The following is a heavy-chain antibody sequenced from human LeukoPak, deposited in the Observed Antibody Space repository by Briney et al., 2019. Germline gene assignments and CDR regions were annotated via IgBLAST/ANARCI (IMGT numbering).Heavy chain of an antibody. CDR3: ARERGGAALDMDV. J-gene: IGHJ6*03. D-gene: IGHD3-16*01. Sequence: SETLSLTCTVSGGSISNYYWSWIRQPPGKGLEWIGYIYYSGSTNYNPSLKSRVTISVDTSKNQFSLKLSSVTAADTAVYYCARERGGAALDMDVWGKGTTVTISS. V-gene: IGHV4-59*01. CDR1: GGSISNYY. CDR2: IYYSGST.